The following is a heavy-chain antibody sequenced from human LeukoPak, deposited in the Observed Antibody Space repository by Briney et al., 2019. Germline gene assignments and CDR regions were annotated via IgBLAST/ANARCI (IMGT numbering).Heavy chain of an antibody. D-gene: IGHD6-19*01. Sequence: GGSLRLSCAASGLTFSSYAMSWVRQAPGKGLEWVSAISGSGGSTYYADSVNGLFTISRDNSKNTLYLQMNSLRAEDTAVYYCAKDGSGYSSGWYLYYFDYWGQGTLVTVSS. V-gene: IGHV3-23*01. CDR1: GLTFSSYA. CDR2: ISGSGGST. J-gene: IGHJ4*02. CDR3: AKDGSGYSSGWYLYYFDY.